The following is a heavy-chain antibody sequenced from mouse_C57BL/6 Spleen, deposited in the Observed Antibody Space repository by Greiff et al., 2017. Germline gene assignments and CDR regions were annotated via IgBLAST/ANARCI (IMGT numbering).Heavy chain of an antibody. V-gene: IGHV5-17*01. CDR1: GFTFSDYG. CDR2: ISSGSSTI. D-gene: IGHD2-3*01. CDR3: ARNDYFDY. J-gene: IGHJ2*01. Sequence: EVKLVESGGGLVKPGGSLKLSCAASGFTFSDYGMHWVRQAPEKGLEWVAYISSGSSTIYYADTVKGRYTITRDNAKNTLFLQMTSLRSEDTAMYYCARNDYFDYWGQGTTLTVSS.